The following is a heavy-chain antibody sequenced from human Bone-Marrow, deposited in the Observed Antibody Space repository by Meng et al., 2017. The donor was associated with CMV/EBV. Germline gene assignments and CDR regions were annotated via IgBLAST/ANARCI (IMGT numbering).Heavy chain of an antibody. CDR3: ACGDFWSGHYYYYGMDV. V-gene: IGHV1-18*04. J-gene: IGHJ6*02. D-gene: IGHD3-3*01. CDR2: ISAYNGNT. CDR1: GYTFTGYY. Sequence: ASVKVSCKASGYTFTGYYIHWVRQAPGQGLEWMGWISAYNGNTNYAQKLQGRVTMTTDTSTSTAYMELRSLRSDDTAVYYCACGDFWSGHYYYYGMDVWGQGTTVTVSS.